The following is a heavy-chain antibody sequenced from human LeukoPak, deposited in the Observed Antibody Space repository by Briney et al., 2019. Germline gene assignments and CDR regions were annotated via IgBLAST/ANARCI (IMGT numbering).Heavy chain of an antibody. J-gene: IGHJ3*01. V-gene: IGHV4-59*01. CDR3: ARGTYNTSPPDL. CDR2: IYYTGIS. CDR1: SVSIRSNY. D-gene: IGHD1-14*01. Sequence: SETLSLTCSVSSVSIRSNYWSWVRQPPGKGLEWIGYIYYTGISEYNPSLKSRVTILIDTSRNQFSLKLSSVTAADTAIYYCARGTYNTSPPDLWGQGTMVTVSS.